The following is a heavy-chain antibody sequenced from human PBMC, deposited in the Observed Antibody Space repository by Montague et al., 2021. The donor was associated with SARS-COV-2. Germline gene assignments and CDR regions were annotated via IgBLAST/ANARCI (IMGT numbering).Heavy chain of an antibody. V-gene: IGHV2-5*02. CDR1: GFSLSTSGVG. Sequence: PALVKPTQTLTLTCTFSGFSLSTSGVGVGWIRQPPGKALEWLALIYWDDDKRYSPSLKTRLTITKDTSKNQVVLTMTNMDPVDTGTYYCAHRLARHCDINAHLWCTFDYWGQGTLVTVSS. J-gene: IGHJ4*02. CDR2: IYWDDDK. D-gene: IGHD4/OR15-4a*01. CDR3: AHRLARHCDINAHLWCTFDY.